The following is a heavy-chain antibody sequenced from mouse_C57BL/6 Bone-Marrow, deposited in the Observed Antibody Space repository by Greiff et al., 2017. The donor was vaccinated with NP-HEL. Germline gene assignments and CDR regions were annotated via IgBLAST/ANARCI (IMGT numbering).Heavy chain of an antibody. CDR3: ASYYGSSPYYYAMDY. J-gene: IGHJ4*01. V-gene: IGHV1-82*01. CDR2: IYPGDGDT. D-gene: IGHD1-1*01. CDR1: GYAFSSSW. Sequence: VQLQESGPELVKPGASVKISCKASGYAFSSSWMNWVKQRPGKGLEWIGRIYPGDGDTNYNGKFKGKATLTADKSSSTAYMQLSSLTSEDSAVYFCASYYGSSPYYYAMDYWGQGTSVTVSS.